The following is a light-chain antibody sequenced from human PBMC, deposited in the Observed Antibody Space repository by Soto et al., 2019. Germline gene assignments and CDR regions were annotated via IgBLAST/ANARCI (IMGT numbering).Light chain of an antibody. CDR2: GAS. V-gene: IGKV3-20*01. CDR3: QHYDTSPT. J-gene: IGKJ1*01. CDR1: QSVTRDY. Sequence: EIVLTQSPGTLSLSPGEGATLSCRASQSVTRDYLAWYQQKAGQPPRLLIFGASIRAPGIPDRFSGSDSGTDFTLSISRLEPEDFAVYYCQHYDTSPTFGQGTTVEIK.